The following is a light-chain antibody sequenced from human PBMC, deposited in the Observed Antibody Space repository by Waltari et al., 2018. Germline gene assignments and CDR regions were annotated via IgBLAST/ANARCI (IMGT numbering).Light chain of an antibody. CDR3: QTWAPGFNWV. CDR2: SYGDGRH. Sequence: QFVLTQVPSASASLGASVRLTCTLSSGHSLFTIEWPQPHPQKGPRYLMKSYGDGRHDKGGGIPDRFSGSSSGAERYLTISSLQSDDEADYYCQTWAPGFNWVFGGGTKLTVV. J-gene: IGLJ3*02. CDR1: SGHSLFT. V-gene: IGLV4-69*01.